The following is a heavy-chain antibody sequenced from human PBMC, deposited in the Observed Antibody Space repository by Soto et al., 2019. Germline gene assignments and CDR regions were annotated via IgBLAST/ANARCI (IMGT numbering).Heavy chain of an antibody. V-gene: IGHV1-18*01. J-gene: IGHJ4*02. CDR1: GYTFTSYG. D-gene: IGHD3-9*01. CDR2: ISAYNGNT. CDR3: ARQLGDILTGYYYDY. Sequence: QVPLVQSGAEVKKPGASVKVSCKASGYTFTSYGISWVRQAPGQGLEWMGWISAYNGNTNYAQKLQGRVTMTTDTSTSKAYRELRSLRSDDTAVYYCARQLGDILTGYYYDYWGQGTLVTVSS.